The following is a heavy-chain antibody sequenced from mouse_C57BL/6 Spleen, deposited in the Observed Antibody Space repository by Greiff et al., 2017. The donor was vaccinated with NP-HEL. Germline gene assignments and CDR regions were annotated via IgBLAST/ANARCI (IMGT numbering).Heavy chain of an antibody. CDR1: GYAFTNYL. CDR3: ARGGGAMDY. J-gene: IGHJ4*01. CDR2: INPGSGGT. V-gene: IGHV1-54*01. Sequence: VQLQQSGAELVRPGTSVKVSCKASGYAFTNYLIEWVKQRPGQGLEWIGVINPGSGGTNYNEKFKGKATLTADKSSSTAYMQLSSLTSEDSAVYFCARGGGAMDYWGQGTSVTVSS.